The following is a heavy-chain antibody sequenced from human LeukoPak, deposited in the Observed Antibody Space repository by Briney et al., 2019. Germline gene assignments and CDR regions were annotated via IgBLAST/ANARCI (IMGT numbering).Heavy chain of an antibody. CDR2: ISSSSSYI. CDR1: GFTFSSYS. Sequence: GGSLRLSCAASGFTFSSYSMNWVRQAPGKGLEWVSLISSSSSYIYYADSVKGRFTISRDNAKNSLYLQINSLRVEDTAVYYCARRDIVVVPAAIFGAFDIWGQGTMVTVSS. CDR3: ARRDIVVVPAAIFGAFDI. V-gene: IGHV3-21*01. J-gene: IGHJ3*02. D-gene: IGHD2-2*02.